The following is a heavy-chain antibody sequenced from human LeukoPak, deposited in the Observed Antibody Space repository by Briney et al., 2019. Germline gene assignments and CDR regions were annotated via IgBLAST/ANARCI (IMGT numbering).Heavy chain of an antibody. V-gene: IGHV4-38-2*02. J-gene: IGHJ4*02. D-gene: IGHD3-3*01. CDR3: AREPYYDFWSGYSPGDYFDY. Sequence: SETLSLTCTVSGYSISSGYYWGWIRQPPGKGLEWIGSIYYSGSTYYNPSLKSRVTISVDTSKNQFSLKLSSVTAADTAVYYCAREPYYDFWSGYSPGDYFDYWGQGTLVTVSS. CDR2: IYYSGST. CDR1: GYSISSGYY.